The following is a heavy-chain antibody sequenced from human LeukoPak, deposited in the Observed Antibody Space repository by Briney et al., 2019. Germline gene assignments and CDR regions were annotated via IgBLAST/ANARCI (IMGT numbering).Heavy chain of an antibody. Sequence: GGSLRLSCAASGFTFSSYAMSWVRQAPGKGLEWVSYISSSGSTIYYADSVKGRFTISRDNAKNSLYLQMNSLRAEDTAVYYCARAATYYYGSGSYQMSYNWFDPWGQGTLVTVSS. CDR2: ISSSGSTI. J-gene: IGHJ5*02. V-gene: IGHV3-48*04. CDR3: ARAATYYYGSGSYQMSYNWFDP. CDR1: GFTFSSYA. D-gene: IGHD3-10*01.